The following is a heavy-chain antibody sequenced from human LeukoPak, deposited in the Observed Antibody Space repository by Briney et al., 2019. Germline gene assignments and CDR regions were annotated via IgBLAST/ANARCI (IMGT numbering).Heavy chain of an antibody. CDR2: ISYDGSNK. V-gene: IGHV3-30*14. CDR1: GFTFSSYA. Sequence: GGSLRLSCAASGFTFSSYAMHWVRQAPGKGLEWAAVISYDGSNKYYADSVKGRFTISRDNSKNTLYLQMNSLRAEDTAVYYCARDYGDHPYYFDYWGQGTLVTVSS. D-gene: IGHD4-17*01. CDR3: ARDYGDHPYYFDY. J-gene: IGHJ4*02.